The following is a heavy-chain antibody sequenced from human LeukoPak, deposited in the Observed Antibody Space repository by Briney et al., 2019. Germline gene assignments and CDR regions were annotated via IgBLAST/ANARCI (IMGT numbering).Heavy chain of an antibody. V-gene: IGHV3-48*03. CDR3: ARAPRHYYDSSGYVDY. CDR2: ISSSGSTI. Sequence: GRSLRLSCAASGFTPSSYEINWVRQAPGEGLEWVSYISSSGSTIYYADSAKVRFTISRDNAKNSLYLQMNSLGAEDTAVYYCARAPRHYYDSSGYVDYWGQGTLVTVSS. D-gene: IGHD3-22*01. CDR1: GFTPSSYE. J-gene: IGHJ4*02.